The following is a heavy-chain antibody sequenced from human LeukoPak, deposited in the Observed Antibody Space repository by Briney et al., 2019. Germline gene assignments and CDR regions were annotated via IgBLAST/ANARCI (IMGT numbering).Heavy chain of an antibody. CDR2: VYYSGST. D-gene: IGHD3-22*01. V-gene: IGHV4-30-2*03. CDR3: ARYSSSVGWFDP. CDR1: GGSISSGDYY. J-gene: IGHJ5*02. Sequence: SQTLSLTCTVSGGSISSGDYYWSWIRQPPGKGLEWIGIVYYSGSTTYNPSLKSRVTISVDTSNNQFSLRLSSVTAADTAVYYCARYSSSVGWFDPWGQGTLVIVSS.